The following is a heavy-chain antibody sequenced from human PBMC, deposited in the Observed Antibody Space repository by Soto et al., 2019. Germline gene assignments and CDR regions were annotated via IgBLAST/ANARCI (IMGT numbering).Heavy chain of an antibody. J-gene: IGHJ6*02. D-gene: IGHD1-26*01. Sequence: QVTLEESGPVLVKPTETLTLTCAVSGFSLSNPKMGVSWVRQSPGKAREWLAHAFSTGQKSYITCLETRLTISKNTSRRQVVRTMTNMDAVNTATYYCARRYSGTYGTTHDYAMDVWGQGTMVTVSS. CDR3: ARRYSGTYGTTHDYAMDV. V-gene: IGHV2-26*01. CDR2: AFSTGQK. CDR1: GFSLSNPKMG.